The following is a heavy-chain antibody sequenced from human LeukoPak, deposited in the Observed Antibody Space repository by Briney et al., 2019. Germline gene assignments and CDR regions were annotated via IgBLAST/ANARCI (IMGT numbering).Heavy chain of an antibody. CDR2: IRGSGVDT. V-gene: IGHV3-23*01. J-gene: IGHJ5*02. D-gene: IGHD2-15*01. CDR3: VRDYCSGGSCYESKWFDP. CDR1: GFTLSSYA. Sequence: GGSLRLSCVASGFTLSSYAMSWVRQTPGKGLEWVSAIRGSGVDTYYADSVKGRLTVSRDNSKNTLFLQMNSLRAEDTAVYFCVRDYCSGGSCYESKWFDPWGQGTLVTVSS.